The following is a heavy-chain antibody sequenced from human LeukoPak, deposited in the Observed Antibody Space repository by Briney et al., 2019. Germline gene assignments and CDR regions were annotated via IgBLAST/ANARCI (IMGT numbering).Heavy chain of an antibody. J-gene: IGHJ4*02. Sequence: SETLSLTCTVSGGSISSSSYYWGWIRQPPGKGLEWIGSIYYSGCTYYNPSLKSRVTISVDTSKNQFSLKLSSVTAADTAVYYCARRDYGFWSGYYLYWGQGTLVTVSS. CDR3: ARRDYGFWSGYYLY. CDR1: GGSISSSSYY. CDR2: IYYSGCT. V-gene: IGHV4-39*01. D-gene: IGHD3-3*01.